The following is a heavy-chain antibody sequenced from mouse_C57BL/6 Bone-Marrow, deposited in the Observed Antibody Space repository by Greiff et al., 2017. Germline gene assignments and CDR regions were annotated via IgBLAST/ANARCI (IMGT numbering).Heavy chain of an antibody. CDR1: GFSFNTYA. CDR3: VRLGRGYFDY. CDR2: IRSKSNNYAT. J-gene: IGHJ2*01. V-gene: IGHV10-1*01. Sequence: DVQLVESGGGLVQPKGSLKLSCAASGFSFNTYAMNWVRQAPGKGLEWVARIRSKSNNYATYYADSVKDRFTISRDDSESMLYLQMNNLKTEDTAMYYCVRLGRGYFDYWGQGTTLTVSS. D-gene: IGHD4-1*01.